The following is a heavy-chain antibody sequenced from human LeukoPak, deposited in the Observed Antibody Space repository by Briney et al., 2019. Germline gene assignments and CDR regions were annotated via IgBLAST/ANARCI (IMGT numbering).Heavy chain of an antibody. Sequence: PSETLSLTCSVSGGSISSDDYCWNWIRQHPGKGLEWIGYIYYSGSTYYNPSLKSRVALSVDTSKNQFSLKLSSLTAADTAVYYCAKSREEIRGLDAFDIWGQGTMVTVSS. V-gene: IGHV4-31*03. J-gene: IGHJ3*02. D-gene: IGHD5-24*01. CDR2: IYYSGST. CDR1: GGSISSDDYC. CDR3: AKSREEIRGLDAFDI.